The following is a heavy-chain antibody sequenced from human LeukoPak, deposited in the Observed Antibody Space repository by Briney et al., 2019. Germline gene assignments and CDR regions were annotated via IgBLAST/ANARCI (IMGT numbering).Heavy chain of an antibody. V-gene: IGHV1-18*01. D-gene: IGHD6-19*01. Sequence: ASVKVSCKASGYTFTSYGISWVRQAPGQGLEWMGWISAYNGNTNYAQKLQGRVTMTTDTSTSTAYMELRSLRSDDTAVYYCATTLTVAALWYYYYYYYMDVWGKGTTVTVSS. CDR2: ISAYNGNT. CDR3: ATTLTVAALWYYYYYYYMDV. J-gene: IGHJ6*03. CDR1: GYTFTSYG.